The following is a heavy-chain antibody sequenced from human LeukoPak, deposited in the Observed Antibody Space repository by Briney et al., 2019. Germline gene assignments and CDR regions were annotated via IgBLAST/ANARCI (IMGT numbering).Heavy chain of an antibody. CDR1: GFTFSSYA. Sequence: GGSLRLSCAASGFTFSSYAMSWVRQAPGKGLLWVSRISDDGSSANYADSVQGRFTISRDNAKNTVYLQMHSLRAEDTAVYYCVSGYCSSTTCYRGAYWGQGTLVTVSS. J-gene: IGHJ4*02. CDR3: VSGYCSSTTCYRGAY. V-gene: IGHV3-74*01. D-gene: IGHD2-2*03. CDR2: ISDDGSSA.